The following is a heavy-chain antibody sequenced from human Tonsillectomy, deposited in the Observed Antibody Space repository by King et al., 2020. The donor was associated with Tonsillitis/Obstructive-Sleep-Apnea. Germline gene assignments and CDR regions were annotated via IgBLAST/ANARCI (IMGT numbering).Heavy chain of an antibody. CDR1: GGAFSTYA. J-gene: IGHJ4*02. D-gene: IGHD3-22*01. CDR2: IIPIFATA. CDR3: ALAFYDNTGYYFYYFDY. V-gene: IGHV1-69*01. Sequence: QLVQSGAEVQKPGSSVKVSCKASGGAFSTYAISWVRQAPGRGLEWMGGIIPIFATAKYAQKFQGRVTLTADESTSTAYMELSSLRSEDTAVYYCALAFYDNTGYYFYYFDYWGQGTLVTVSS.